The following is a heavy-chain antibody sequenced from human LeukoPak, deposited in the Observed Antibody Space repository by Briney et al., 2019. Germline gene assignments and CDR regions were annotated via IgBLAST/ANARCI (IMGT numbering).Heavy chain of an antibody. CDR3: ARGQAPYYYDSSGYVDY. J-gene: IGHJ4*02. V-gene: IGHV4-31*03. CDR1: GGSISSGGYY. CDR2: IYYSGST. D-gene: IGHD3-22*01. Sequence: SGTLSLTRTVSGGSISSGGYYWSWVRQPPGKGLGWVGYIYYSGSTYYNPSLKSRVTISVDTSKNQFSLKLSSVTAADTAVYYCARGQAPYYYDSSGYVDYWGQGTLVTVSS.